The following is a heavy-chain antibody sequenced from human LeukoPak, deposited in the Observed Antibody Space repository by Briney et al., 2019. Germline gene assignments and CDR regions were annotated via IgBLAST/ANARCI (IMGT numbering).Heavy chain of an antibody. V-gene: IGHV3-30*02. CDR3: AKDKVVGAVHYFDY. CDR2: IRYDGSNK. CDR1: GFTFSSYG. D-gene: IGHD1-26*01. J-gene: IGHJ4*02. Sequence: PGGSLRLSCAASGFTFSSYGMHWVRQAPGKGLEWVAFIRYDGSNKYYADSVKGRFTISRDNSKNTLYLQMNSLRAEDTAVYYCAKDKVVGAVHYFDYWGQGTLVTVSS.